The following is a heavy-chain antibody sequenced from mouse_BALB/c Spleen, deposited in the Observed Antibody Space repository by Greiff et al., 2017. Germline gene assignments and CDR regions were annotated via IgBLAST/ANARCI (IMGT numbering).Heavy chain of an antibody. CDR1: GFSLTSYG. V-gene: IGHV2-9*02. Sequence: QVQLKESGPGLVAPSQSLSITCTVSGFSLTSYGVHWVRQPPGKGLEWLGVIWAGGSTNYNSALMSRLSISKDNSKSQVFLKMNSLQTDDTAMYYCAREGYRYDGGAMDYWGQGTSVTVSS. CDR3: AREGYRYDGGAMDY. D-gene: IGHD2-14*01. CDR2: IWAGGST. J-gene: IGHJ4*01.